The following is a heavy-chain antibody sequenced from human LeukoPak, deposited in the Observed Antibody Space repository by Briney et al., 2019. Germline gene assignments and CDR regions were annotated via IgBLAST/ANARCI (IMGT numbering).Heavy chain of an antibody. V-gene: IGHV4-61*01. J-gene: IGHJ4*02. D-gene: IGHD5-18*01. Sequence: SETLSLTCTASGGSVSSGTYYWIWHRPPPGQELVWIGYIYYSGSTNYNPSLKSRITISEDTTKNQFSLKLSAVTAADTAVYYCARQYSYAVYYFDYWGQGTLVTVSS. CDR2: IYYSGST. CDR1: GGSVSSGTYY. CDR3: ARQYSYAVYYFDY.